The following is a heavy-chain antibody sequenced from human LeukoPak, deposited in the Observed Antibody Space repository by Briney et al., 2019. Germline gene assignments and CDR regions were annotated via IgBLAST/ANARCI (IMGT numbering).Heavy chain of an antibody. CDR3: ARVSSGPYYYYYMDV. CDR2: IYTSGST. Sequence: SQTLSLTCTVSGGSISSGSYYRSWIRQPAGKGLEWIGRIYTSGSTNYNPSLKSRVTISVDTSKNQFSLKLSSVTAADTAVYYCARVSSGPYYYYYMDVWGKGTTVTVSS. CDR1: GGSISSGSYY. J-gene: IGHJ6*03. D-gene: IGHD3-22*01. V-gene: IGHV4-61*02.